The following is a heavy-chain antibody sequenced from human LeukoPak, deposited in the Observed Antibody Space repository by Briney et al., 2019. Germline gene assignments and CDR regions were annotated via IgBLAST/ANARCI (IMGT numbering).Heavy chain of an antibody. CDR3: TSNHDSSGYTPDY. CDR2: IRSKAYGGTT. CDR1: GFTFGDYA. Sequence: GSLRLSCTASGFTFGDYAMSWFRQAPGKGLEWVGFIRSKAYGGTTEYAASVKGRFTISRDDSKRIAYLQMNSLQTEDTAVYWCTSNHDSSGYTPDYWGQGTLVTVSS. V-gene: IGHV3-49*03. D-gene: IGHD3-22*01. J-gene: IGHJ4*02.